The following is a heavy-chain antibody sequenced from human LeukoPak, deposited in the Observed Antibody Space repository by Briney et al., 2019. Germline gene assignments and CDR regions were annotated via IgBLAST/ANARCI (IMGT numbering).Heavy chain of an antibody. CDR1: GFTFSSYS. V-gene: IGHV3-21*01. CDR2: ISSSSSYI. J-gene: IGHJ4*02. Sequence: KPGGSLRLSCAASGFTFSSYSMDWVRQAPGKGLEWVSSISSSSSYIYYADSVKGRFTISRDNAKNSLYLQMNSLRAEDTAVYYCARDLRYSSGWYLQPYFDYWGQGTLVTVSS. CDR3: ARDLRYSSGWYLQPYFDY. D-gene: IGHD6-19*01.